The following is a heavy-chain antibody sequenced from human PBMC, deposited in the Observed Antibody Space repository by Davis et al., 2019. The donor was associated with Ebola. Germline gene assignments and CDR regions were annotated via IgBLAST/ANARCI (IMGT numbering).Heavy chain of an antibody. J-gene: IGHJ6*02. CDR1: GFTFSDHY. CDR3: ARDMGQQWLHGMDV. Sequence: EGSLRLSCAASGFTFSDHYMDWVRQAPGKGLEWVANIKQDGSEKYYVDSVKGRFTISRDNAKNSLYLQMNSLRAEDTAVYYCARDMGQQWLHGMDVWGQGTTVTVSS. D-gene: IGHD6-19*01. V-gene: IGHV3-7*03. CDR2: IKQDGSEK.